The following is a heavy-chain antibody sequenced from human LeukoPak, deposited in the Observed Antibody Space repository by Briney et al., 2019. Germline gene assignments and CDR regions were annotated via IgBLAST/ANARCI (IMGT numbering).Heavy chain of an antibody. CDR3: ARLPIKYSSSWGIGDY. J-gene: IGHJ4*02. D-gene: IGHD6-13*01. V-gene: IGHV1-69*06. CDR1: GYTFTSYG. Sequence: ASVKVSCKASGYTFTSYGISWVRQAPGQGLEWMGGIIPIFGTANYAQKFQGRVTITADKSTSTAYMELSSLRSEDTAVYYCARLPIKYSSSWGIGDYWGQGTLVTVSS. CDR2: IIPIFGTA.